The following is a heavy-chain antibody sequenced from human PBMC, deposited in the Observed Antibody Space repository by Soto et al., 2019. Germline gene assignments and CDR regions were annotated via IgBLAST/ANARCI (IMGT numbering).Heavy chain of an antibody. D-gene: IGHD4-17*01. Sequence: PGGSLRLSCAASGFTFSSYAMSWVRQAPGKGLEWVSAISGSGGSTYYADSVKGRFTISRDNSKNTLYLQMNSLRAEDTAVYYYVKGKYCDYYSYYGMDFWGPGTTVTVSS. CDR2: ISGSGGST. CDR3: VKGKYCDYYSYYGMDF. CDR1: GFTFSSYA. V-gene: IGHV3-23*01. J-gene: IGHJ6*02.